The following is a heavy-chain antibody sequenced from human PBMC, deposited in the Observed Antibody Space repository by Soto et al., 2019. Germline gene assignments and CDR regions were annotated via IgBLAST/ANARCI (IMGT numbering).Heavy chain of an antibody. Sequence: GGSLRLSCISSGFTFRTYTMNWVRQAPGKGLEWVSGIRGFSPYTFYAEPVKGRFTISRDNAKNSLYLQMDSLRAEDTAVYYCARDRGYDAHDYYYNAMDVWGQGTTVTVSS. CDR2: IRGFSPYT. CDR3: ARDRGYDAHDYYYNAMDV. CDR1: GFTFRTYT. J-gene: IGHJ6*02. V-gene: IGHV3-21*01. D-gene: IGHD3-10*01.